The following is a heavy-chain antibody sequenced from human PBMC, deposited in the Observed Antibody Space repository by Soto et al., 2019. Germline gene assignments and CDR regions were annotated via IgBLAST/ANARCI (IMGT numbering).Heavy chain of an antibody. J-gene: IGHJ4*02. V-gene: IGHV1-18*01. Sequence: GASVKVSCKASGYTFTSYGISWVRQAPGQGLEWMGWISAYNGNTNYAQKLQGRVTMTTDTSTSTAYMELRSLRSDDTAVYYCAVASPLSSSGYYYNVPFDYWGQGTLVTVSS. CDR1: GYTFTSYG. D-gene: IGHD3-22*01. CDR2: ISAYNGNT. CDR3: AVASPLSSSGYYYNVPFDY.